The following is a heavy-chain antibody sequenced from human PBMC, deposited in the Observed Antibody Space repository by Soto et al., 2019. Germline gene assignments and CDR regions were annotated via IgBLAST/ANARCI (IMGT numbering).Heavy chain of an antibody. CDR3: ARVTVAGPEGYFDY. Sequence: PGESLKISCKGSGYSFTSYWIGWVRQMPGKGLEWMGFIYPDDSNTIYSPSFQGRVSISVDRSIGTAYLQWSSLRAEDTAVYYCARVTVAGPEGYFDYWGQGTLVTVSS. CDR1: GYSFTSYW. J-gene: IGHJ4*02. V-gene: IGHV5-51*01. D-gene: IGHD6-19*01. CDR2: IYPDDSNT.